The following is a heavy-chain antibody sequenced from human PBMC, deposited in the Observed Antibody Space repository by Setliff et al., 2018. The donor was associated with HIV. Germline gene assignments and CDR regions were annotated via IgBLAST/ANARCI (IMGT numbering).Heavy chain of an antibody. D-gene: IGHD2-15*01. V-gene: IGHV1-69*13. Sequence: GASVKVSCKASGGTFSSYAISWVRQAPGQGLEWMGGIIPIFGTPKYAQKFQGRVTITADESTSTAYMELSSLTSEDTAVYYCAREYCSGGSCPHDAFDIWGQGTMVTVS. CDR2: IIPIFGTP. J-gene: IGHJ3*02. CDR3: AREYCSGGSCPHDAFDI. CDR1: GGTFSSYA.